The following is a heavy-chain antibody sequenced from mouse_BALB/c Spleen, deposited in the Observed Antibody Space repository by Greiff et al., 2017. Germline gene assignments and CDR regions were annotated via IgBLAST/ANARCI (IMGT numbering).Heavy chain of an antibody. Sequence: QVQLQQSGAELVKPGASVKLSCKASGYTFTSYWINWVKQRPGQGLEWIGNIYPSDSYTNYNQKFKDKATLTVDKSSSTAYMQLSSPTSEDSAVYYCTRGVRRRGYWYFDVWGAGTTVTVSS. CDR1: GYTFTSYW. CDR3: TRGVRRRGYWYFDV. V-gene: IGHV1-69*02. D-gene: IGHD2-14*01. CDR2: IYPSDSYT. J-gene: IGHJ1*01.